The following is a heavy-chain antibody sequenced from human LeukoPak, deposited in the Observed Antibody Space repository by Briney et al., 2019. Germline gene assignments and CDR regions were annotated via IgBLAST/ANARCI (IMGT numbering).Heavy chain of an antibody. CDR2: IYPGDSDT. V-gene: IGHV5-51*01. D-gene: IGHD2-2*01. J-gene: IGHJ4*02. CDR1: GYGFTSYW. CDR3: ARLSDCSSTSCYPDY. Sequence: GESLKISCKGSGYGFTSYWIGWVRQMPGKGLEWMGIIYPGDSDTRYSPSFQGQVTISADKSISTAYLQWSSLKASDTAMYYCARLSDCSSTSCYPDYCGQGTLVTVSS.